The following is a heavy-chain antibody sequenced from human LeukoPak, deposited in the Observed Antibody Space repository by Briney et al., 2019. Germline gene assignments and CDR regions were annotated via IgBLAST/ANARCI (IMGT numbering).Heavy chain of an antibody. J-gene: IGHJ4*02. CDR1: GGSFSSYY. CDR3: ARAHALLRFLEWSKEYYFDY. V-gene: IGHV4-59*01. Sequence: TASETLSLTCAVYGGSFSSYYWSWIRQPPGKGLEWIGYIYYSGSTNYNPSLKSRVTISVDTSKNQFSLKLSSVTAADTAVYYCARAHALLRFLEWSKEYYFDYWGQGTLVTVSS. D-gene: IGHD3-3*01. CDR2: IYYSGST.